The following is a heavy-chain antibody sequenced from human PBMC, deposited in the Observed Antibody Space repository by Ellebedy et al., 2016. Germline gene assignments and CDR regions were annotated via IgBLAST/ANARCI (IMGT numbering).Heavy chain of an antibody. CDR3: ATGRFGESQFETIDY. D-gene: IGHD3-10*01. V-gene: IGHV1-18*01. CDR1: GYTFTSYG. J-gene: IGHJ4*02. CDR2: ISAYNGNT. Sequence: ASVKVSCKASGYTFTSYGISWVRQAPGQGLEWMGWISAYNGNTNYAQKLQGRVTMTTDTSTSTAYMELRSLRSDDTAVYYCATGRFGESQFETIDYWGQGTLVTVSS.